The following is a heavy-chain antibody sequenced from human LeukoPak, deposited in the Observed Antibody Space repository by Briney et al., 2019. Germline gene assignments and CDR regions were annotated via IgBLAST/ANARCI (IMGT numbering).Heavy chain of an antibody. CDR3: AKDLRAVAGTGTFGY. D-gene: IGHD6-19*01. CDR1: GFTFSSYW. Sequence: GGSLKLSCAASGFTFSSYWMSWVRQAPGKGLEWVANIKQDGSEKYYVDSVKGRFTISRDNAKNSLYLQMNSLRAEDTAVYYCAKDLRAVAGTGTFGYWGQGTLVTVSS. V-gene: IGHV3-7*03. CDR2: IKQDGSEK. J-gene: IGHJ4*02.